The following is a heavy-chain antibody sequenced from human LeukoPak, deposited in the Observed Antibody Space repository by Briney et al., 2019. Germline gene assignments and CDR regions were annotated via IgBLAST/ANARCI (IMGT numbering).Heavy chain of an antibody. CDR3: ARVRMITGTWDIDI. J-gene: IGHJ3*02. D-gene: IGHD1-20*01. Sequence: SETLSLTCAVSGGSISSGGYSWSWIRQPPGKGLEWIGYIYHSGSTYYNPSLKSRVTISVDRSKNQFSLKLSSVTAADTAVYYCARVRMITGTWDIDIWGQGTMVTVSS. CDR2: IYHSGST. V-gene: IGHV4-30-2*01. CDR1: GGSISSGGYS.